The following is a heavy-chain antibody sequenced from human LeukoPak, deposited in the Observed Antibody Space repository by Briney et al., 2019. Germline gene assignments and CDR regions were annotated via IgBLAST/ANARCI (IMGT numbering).Heavy chain of an antibody. J-gene: IGHJ4*02. Sequence: GGSLRLSCAASEFTFSIYTMHWFRQAPGKGLEWVAVTSNDGGYINYADSVRGRFTISRDNSKNTLYLQMNSLRAEDTAVYFCAKRGVVIRVILVGFHKEAYYFDSWGQGALVSVSS. CDR3: AKRGVVIRVILVGFHKEAYYFDS. CDR1: EFTFSIYT. CDR2: TSNDGGYI. V-gene: IGHV3-30*04. D-gene: IGHD3-22*01.